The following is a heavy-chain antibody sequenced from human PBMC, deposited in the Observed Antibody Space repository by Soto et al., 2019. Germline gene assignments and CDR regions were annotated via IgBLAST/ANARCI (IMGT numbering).Heavy chain of an antibody. Sequence: GASVKVSCKASGYTFTSYGISWVRQAPGQGLEWMGWISAYNGNTNYAQKLQGRVTMTTDTSTSTAYMELRSLRSDDTAVYYCAVGSISSSWYDYFDYWGQGTLVTVSS. J-gene: IGHJ4*02. CDR3: AVGSISSSWYDYFDY. CDR1: GYTFTSYG. V-gene: IGHV1-18*01. D-gene: IGHD6-13*01. CDR2: ISAYNGNT.